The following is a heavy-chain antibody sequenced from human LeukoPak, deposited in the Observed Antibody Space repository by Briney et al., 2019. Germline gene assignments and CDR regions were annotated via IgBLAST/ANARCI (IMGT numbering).Heavy chain of an antibody. J-gene: IGHJ4*02. CDR3: ARDHEAAAGTPPFDY. V-gene: IGHV3-21*01. CDR2: ISSSSSYI. D-gene: IGHD6-13*01. Sequence: GGSLRLSCAASGFTFSSYSMNWVRQAPGKRLEWVSSISSSSSYIYYADSVKGRFTISRDNAKNSLYLQMNSLRAEDTAVYYCARDHEAAAGTPPFDYWGQGTLVTVSS. CDR1: GFTFSSYS.